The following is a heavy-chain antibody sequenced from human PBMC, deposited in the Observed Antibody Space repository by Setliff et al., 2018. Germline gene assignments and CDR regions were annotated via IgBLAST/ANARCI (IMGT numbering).Heavy chain of an antibody. CDR3: SRGVGAVGDF. Sequence: ASVKVSCKASGYTFDTYDINWVRRAAGQGLEWLGWMRPTDGHTEYAQKFQGRVTMTRNTSITTAYMELTSLTVDDAAVYYCSRGVGAVGDFWGQGTLVTVSS. J-gene: IGHJ4*02. CDR1: GYTFDTYD. CDR2: MRPTDGHT. D-gene: IGHD1-26*01. V-gene: IGHV1-8*01.